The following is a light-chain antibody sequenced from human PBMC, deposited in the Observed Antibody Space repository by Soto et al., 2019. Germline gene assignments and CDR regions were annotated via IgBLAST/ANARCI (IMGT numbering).Light chain of an antibody. Sequence: IVLTQSPGPLSLSPGERDTLSCRASQSVSSSYLAWYQQKPGQAPRLLIYGASSRATGIPDRFSGSGSGTDFTLTISRLEPEDFAVYYCQKYGSSRITFGQGTRLEIK. CDR1: QSVSSSY. V-gene: IGKV3-20*01. CDR2: GAS. J-gene: IGKJ5*01. CDR3: QKYGSSRIT.